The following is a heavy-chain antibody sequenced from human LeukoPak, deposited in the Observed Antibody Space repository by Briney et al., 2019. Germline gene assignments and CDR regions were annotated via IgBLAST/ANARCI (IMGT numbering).Heavy chain of an antibody. CDR1: GYTFTSYG. D-gene: IGHD4-17*01. Sequence: ASVKVSCKASGYTFTSYGISWVRQAPGQGLEWMGWISAYNGNTNYAQKLQGRVTMTTDTSTSTAYMELRSLRSDGTAVYYCARDRTTVTTYYFDYWGQGTLVTVSS. CDR2: ISAYNGNT. V-gene: IGHV1-18*01. CDR3: ARDRTTVTTYYFDY. J-gene: IGHJ4*02.